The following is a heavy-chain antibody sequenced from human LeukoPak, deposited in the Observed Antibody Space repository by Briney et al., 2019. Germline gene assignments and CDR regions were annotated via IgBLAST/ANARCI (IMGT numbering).Heavy chain of an antibody. J-gene: IGHJ4*02. CDR1: GGSISSYY. D-gene: IGHD2-15*01. CDR2: IYYSGST. CDR3: ARLDISGPDY. Sequence: TPSETLSLTCTVSGGSISSYYWSWIRQPPGKGLEWIGYIYYSGSTNHNPSLKSRVTISVDTSKNQFSLKLSSVTAADTAVYYCARLDISGPDYWGQGTLVTVSS. V-gene: IGHV4-59*01.